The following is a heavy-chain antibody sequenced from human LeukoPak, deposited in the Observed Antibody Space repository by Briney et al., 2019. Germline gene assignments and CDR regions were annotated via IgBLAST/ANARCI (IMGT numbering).Heavy chain of an antibody. Sequence: GGSLRLSCAASGFTFSSYSMNWVRQAPGKGLEWVSSISSSSSYIYYADSVKGRYTISRDNAKNSLYLQMNSLRAEDTAVYYCARDSTVVTPPLFDYWGQGTLVTVSS. D-gene: IGHD4-23*01. V-gene: IGHV3-21*01. CDR3: ARDSTVVTPPLFDY. J-gene: IGHJ4*02. CDR2: ISSSSSYI. CDR1: GFTFSSYS.